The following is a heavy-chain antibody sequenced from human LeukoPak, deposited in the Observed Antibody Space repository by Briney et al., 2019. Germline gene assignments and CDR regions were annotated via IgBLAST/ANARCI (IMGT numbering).Heavy chain of an antibody. Sequence: PGGSLRLSCAASGFTFSSYGMHWVRQAPCKGLEWVAFIRYDGSNKYYADSVKGRFTISRDNSKNTLYLQMNSLRAEDTAVYYCAKDGLGDYGDYGGPQDEGYFDYWGQGTLVTVSS. CDR2: IRYDGSNK. J-gene: IGHJ4*02. CDR3: AKDGLGDYGDYGGPQDEGYFDY. D-gene: IGHD4-17*01. CDR1: GFTFSSYG. V-gene: IGHV3-30*02.